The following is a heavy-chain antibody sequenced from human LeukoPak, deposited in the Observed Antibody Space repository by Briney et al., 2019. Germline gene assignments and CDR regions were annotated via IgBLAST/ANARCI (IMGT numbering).Heavy chain of an antibody. Sequence: GASVKVSCKASGYTFTGYYMHWVRQAPGQGLEWMGWINPNSGGTNYAQKFQGRVTMIRDTSISTAYMELSRLRSDDTAVYYCARDSSHYGSGSYYNTYYFDYWGQGTLVTVSS. D-gene: IGHD3-10*01. V-gene: IGHV1-2*02. CDR1: GYTFTGYY. CDR3: ARDSSHYGSGSYYNTYYFDY. J-gene: IGHJ4*02. CDR2: INPNSGGT.